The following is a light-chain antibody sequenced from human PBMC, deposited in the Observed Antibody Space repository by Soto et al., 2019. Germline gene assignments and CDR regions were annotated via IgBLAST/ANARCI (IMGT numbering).Light chain of an antibody. CDR2: GNT. J-gene: IGLJ1*01. CDR1: TSNIGGST. Sequence: QSVLTQPPSASGTPGQRITISCSGSTSNIGGSTVSWYQQFPGAAPKLLIYGNTQRPLGVPVRFSASKSDTSASLAISGLQSEDEADYYCATWNDGVFVFEIGTKGTVL. CDR3: ATWNDGVFV. V-gene: IGLV1-44*01.